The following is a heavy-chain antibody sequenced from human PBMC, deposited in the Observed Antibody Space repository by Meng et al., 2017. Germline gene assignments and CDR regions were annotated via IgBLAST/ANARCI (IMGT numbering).Heavy chain of an antibody. CDR2: IKSKTDGGTT. CDR1: GFTFSNAW. J-gene: IGHJ4*02. D-gene: IGHD3-16*02. CDR3: TTGTPFMITFGGVIDYFDY. V-gene: IGHV3-15*01. Sequence: GESLKISCAASGFTFSNAWMSWVRQAPGKGLEWVGRIKSKTDGGTTDYAAPEKGRFTISRDDSKNTLYLQMNSLKTEDTAVYYCTTGTPFMITFGGVIDYFDYWGQGTLVTVSS.